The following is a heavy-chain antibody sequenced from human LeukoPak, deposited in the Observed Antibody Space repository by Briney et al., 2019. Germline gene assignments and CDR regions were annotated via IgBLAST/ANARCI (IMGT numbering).Heavy chain of an antibody. V-gene: IGHV4-61*02. Sequence: SETLSLTCTVSGGSISSGSYYWSWIRQPAGKGPECIGRIYTSGRASYNSSLKSRVTISLDTSKNQFSLKLSSVTAADTAVYYCARDAGFMVRGSRRGYDDYYYFMDVWGKGTTVTISS. CDR3: ARDAGFMVRGSRRGYDDYYYFMDV. J-gene: IGHJ6*03. CDR1: GGSISSGSYY. D-gene: IGHD3-10*01. CDR2: IYTSGRA.